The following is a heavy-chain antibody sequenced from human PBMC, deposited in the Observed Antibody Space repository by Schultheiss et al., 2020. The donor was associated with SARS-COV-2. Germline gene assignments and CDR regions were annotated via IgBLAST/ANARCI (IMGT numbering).Heavy chain of an antibody. CDR3: TTYSGWSQY. CDR2: VKSKTEGGTS. Sequence: GGSLRLSCSVSGFSFSNAAMSWVRQAPGKGLEWVGRVKSKTEGGTSVYTAPVEGRFAISRDDSKNTLYLQMNSLKIEDTAVYYCTTYSGWSQYWGQGTLVTVSS. CDR1: GFSFSNAA. V-gene: IGHV3-15*01. D-gene: IGHD6-19*01. J-gene: IGHJ4*02.